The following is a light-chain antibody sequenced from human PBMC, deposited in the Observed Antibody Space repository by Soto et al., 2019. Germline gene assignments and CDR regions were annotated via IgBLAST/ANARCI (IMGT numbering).Light chain of an antibody. J-gene: IGKJ1*01. CDR2: GAS. Sequence: EIVMTQSPATLSVSPGERATLSCRASQSVSSNLAWYQQKPGQAPRLLIYGASTRVTGIPGRFSGSGSGTELTLTISSLQSEDFAVYYCQQYNNWPRKFGQGTKV. CDR1: QSVSSN. CDR3: QQYNNWPRK. V-gene: IGKV3-15*01.